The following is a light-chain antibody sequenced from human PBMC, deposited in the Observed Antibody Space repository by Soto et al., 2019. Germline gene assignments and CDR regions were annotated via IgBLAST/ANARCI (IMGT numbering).Light chain of an antibody. CDR3: QQYYTSPRT. CDR2: GAS. CDR1: QSVSSNY. V-gene: IGKV3-20*01. Sequence: EVMLTQSPGTLSLSPGERATLSCRASQSVSSNYLAWYQQKSGQAPRLLIYGASNRATGIPDRFSGSGSGTAFTLPNGTREREVFAVYYCQQYYTSPRTCGQGKRVELK. J-gene: IGKJ1*01.